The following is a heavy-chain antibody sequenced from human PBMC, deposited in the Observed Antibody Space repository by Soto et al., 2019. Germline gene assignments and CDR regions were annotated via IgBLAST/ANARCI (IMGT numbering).Heavy chain of an antibody. Sequence: PSETLSLTCTVSGGSISSSSYYWGWIRQPPGKGLEWIGSIYYSGSTYYNPSLKSRVTISVDTSKNQFSLKLSSVTAADTAVYYCARHESKRMTTVRDWGQGTLVTVSS. CDR2: IYYSGST. CDR3: ARHESKRMTTVRD. CDR1: GGSISSSSYY. V-gene: IGHV4-39*01. J-gene: IGHJ4*02. D-gene: IGHD4-17*01.